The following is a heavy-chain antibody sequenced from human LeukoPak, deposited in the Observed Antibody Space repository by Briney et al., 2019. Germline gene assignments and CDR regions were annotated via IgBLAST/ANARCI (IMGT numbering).Heavy chain of an antibody. CDR3: ARVATGSYDWFDP. D-gene: IGHD3-10*01. CDR1: GFTLNGYW. J-gene: IGHJ5*02. Sequence: GGSLRLSCAAPGFTLNGYWMHWVRQAPGKGLVWVSRINSDGSTTSYADSVKGRFTISRDNSKNTLYLQMNSLRAEDTAVYFCARVATGSYDWFDPWGQGALVTVSS. V-gene: IGHV3-74*01. CDR2: INSDGSTT.